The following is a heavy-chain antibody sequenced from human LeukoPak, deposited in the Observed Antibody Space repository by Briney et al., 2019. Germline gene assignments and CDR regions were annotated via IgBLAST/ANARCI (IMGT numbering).Heavy chain of an antibody. V-gene: IGHV3-7*03. CDR1: GFALSSHW. Sequence: GGSLRLSCAASGFALSSHWMSWVRQVPGRGPEWVANVNRDGSETYYLDSVKGRFTISKDNAKNSLYLQMNSLRAEDTALYHCARNNGMDVWGQGTTVIVSS. CDR3: ARNNGMDV. J-gene: IGHJ6*02. CDR2: VNRDGSET.